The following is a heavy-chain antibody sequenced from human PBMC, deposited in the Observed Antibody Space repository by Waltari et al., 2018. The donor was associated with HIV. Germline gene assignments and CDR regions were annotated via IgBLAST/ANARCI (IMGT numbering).Heavy chain of an antibody. CDR2: INHSGST. Sequence: QVQLQQWGAGLLKPSETLSLTCAVYGGSFSGYYWSWIRQPPGKGLEWMGEINHSGSTNYNPSLKSRVTISVDTSKNQFSLKLSSVTAADTAVYYCARALYPRETRLRFLWSREYNWFDPWGQGTLVTVSS. CDR3: ARALYPRETRLRFLWSREYNWFDP. V-gene: IGHV4-34*01. J-gene: IGHJ5*02. D-gene: IGHD3-3*01. CDR1: GGSFSGYY.